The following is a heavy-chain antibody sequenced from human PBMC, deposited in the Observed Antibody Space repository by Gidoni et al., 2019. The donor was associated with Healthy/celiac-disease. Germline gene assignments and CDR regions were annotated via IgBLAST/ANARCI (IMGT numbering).Heavy chain of an antibody. CDR1: GYSFTRYW. Sequence: EVQLVQSGAEVKKPGASLKISCKGSGYSFTRYWIGWVGQMPGKGLEWLGILYPGDSDTRYRPSFEGQVTISADKSISTAYLQWSSLKASDTAMYYGARLGDGVQGDPYWYFDLWGRGTLVTVSS. J-gene: IGHJ2*01. V-gene: IGHV5-51*03. CDR2: LYPGDSDT. CDR3: ARLGDGVQGDPYWYFDL. D-gene: IGHD3-10*01.